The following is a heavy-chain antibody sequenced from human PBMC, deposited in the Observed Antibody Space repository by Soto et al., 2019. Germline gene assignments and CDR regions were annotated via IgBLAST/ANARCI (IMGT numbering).Heavy chain of an antibody. D-gene: IGHD3-10*01. CDR3: ARDRGTPPSNMLPVPGTSFDY. V-gene: IGHV3-33*01. CDR1: GFSFTGHG. Sequence: QVQLVESGGGVVQPGRSLRLSCAASGFSFTGHGMHWVRQAPGKGLEWVALIYYDGSDEYYADSVKGRFSISRDNSKNIVYLQMNSLRADDTALYYWARDRGTPPSNMLPVPGTSFDYGGQGTLVTVSS. CDR2: IYYDGSDE. J-gene: IGHJ4*02.